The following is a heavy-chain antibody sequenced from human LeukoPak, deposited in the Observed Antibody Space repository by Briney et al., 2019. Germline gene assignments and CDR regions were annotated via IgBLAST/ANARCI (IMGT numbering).Heavy chain of an antibody. D-gene: IGHD3-3*01. CDR1: GFTFSSYS. CDR3: ARDSEPDFWSGYYCIDY. V-gene: IGHV3-21*01. J-gene: IGHJ4*02. Sequence: GGSLRLSCAASGFTFSSYSMNWVRQAPGNGLEWVSSISSSSSYIYYADSVKGRFTISRDNAKNSLYLQMSSLRAEDTAVYYCARDSEPDFWSGYYCIDYWGQGTLVTVSS. CDR2: ISSSSSYI.